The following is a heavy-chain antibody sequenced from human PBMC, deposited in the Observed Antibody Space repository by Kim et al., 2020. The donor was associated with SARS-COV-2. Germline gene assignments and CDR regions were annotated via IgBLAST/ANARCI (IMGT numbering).Heavy chain of an antibody. CDR2: INWNGGST. CDR3: GRGRKQWLTYYYYYGMDV. CDR1: GFTFGDYG. Sequence: GGSLRLSCAASGFTFGDYGMSWVRQAPGKGLEWVSGINWNGGSTGYADSVKGRSTISRDNAKNSLYLQRNSLRAEDTALDYCGRGRKQWLTYYYYYGMDVWGQGTTVTVSS. D-gene: IGHD6-19*01. J-gene: IGHJ6*01. V-gene: IGHV3-20*04.